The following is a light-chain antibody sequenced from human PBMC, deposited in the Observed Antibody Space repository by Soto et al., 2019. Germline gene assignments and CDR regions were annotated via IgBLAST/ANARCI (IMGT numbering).Light chain of an antibody. CDR1: QHISDY. CDR2: DAS. CDR3: QQYVSKTT. V-gene: IGKV1-33*01. Sequence: DTQLTQSPSSLSASVGDRVTITCQASQHISDYLNWYQQKPGQAPKLLIYDASKLETGVPSRFSGSGSGTDFTLTISRLEPEDFAVYYCQQYVSKTTFGPGTKVDIK. J-gene: IGKJ3*01.